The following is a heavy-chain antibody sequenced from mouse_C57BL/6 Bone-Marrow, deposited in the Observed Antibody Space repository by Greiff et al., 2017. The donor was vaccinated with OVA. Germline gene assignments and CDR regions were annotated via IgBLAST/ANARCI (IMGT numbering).Heavy chain of an antibody. CDR3: ARGAVVATPYAMDD. J-gene: IGHJ4*01. Sequence: VQLQQPGAELVMPGASVKLSCKASGYTFTSYWMHWVKQRPGQGLEWIGEIDPSDSYTNYNQKFKGKSTLTVDKSSSTAYVQLSSLTSEDSAVYYCARGAVVATPYAMDDWGQGTSVTVSS. CDR1: GYTFTSYW. D-gene: IGHD1-1*01. CDR2: IDPSDSYT. V-gene: IGHV1-69*01.